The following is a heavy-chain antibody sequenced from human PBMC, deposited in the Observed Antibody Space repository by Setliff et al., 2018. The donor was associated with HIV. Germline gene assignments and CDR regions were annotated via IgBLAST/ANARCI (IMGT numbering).Heavy chain of an antibody. CDR3: AYSGRQLRGPYFDF. CDR1: GLSLSTSGVG. D-gene: IGHD1-1*01. CDR2: IYWNNNK. J-gene: IGHJ4*02. V-gene: IGHV2-5*01. Sequence: SGPTLVNPTQTLTLTCTFSGLSLSTSGVGVGWIRQSPGKGLEWLAFIYWNNNKHYSTSLKSRLTVTKDTSKNRVVFTMTNMDPVDTATYYCAYSGRQLRGPYFDFWGQGTPVTVSS.